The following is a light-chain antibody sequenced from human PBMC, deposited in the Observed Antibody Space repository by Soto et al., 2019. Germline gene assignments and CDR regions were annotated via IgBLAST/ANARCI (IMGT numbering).Light chain of an antibody. CDR1: YSNIGIND. CDR3: AAWDDSLNGPA. J-gene: IGLJ2*01. CDR2: DTS. Sequence: QSVLTQPPSASGTPGQRVTVSCSGTYSNIGINDVHWYRQLSGTAPQILIYDTSQRATGVPDRFSGSRSGTSASLVISGLQTEDEADYQCAAWDDSLNGPAFGGGTKVTVL. V-gene: IGLV1-44*01.